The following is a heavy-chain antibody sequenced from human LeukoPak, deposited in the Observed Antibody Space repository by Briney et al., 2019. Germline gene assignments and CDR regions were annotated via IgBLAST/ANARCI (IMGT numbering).Heavy chain of an antibody. D-gene: IGHD5-24*01. CDR2: MNPNSGNT. Sequence: ASVKVSCKASGYTFTSYDINWVRQATGQGLEWMGWMNPNSGNTGYAQKFQGRVTITRNTSISTAYMELSSLRPEDTAIYYCARIRDGYNDAYDIWGQGTVVTVPS. CDR3: ARIRDGYNDAYDI. J-gene: IGHJ3*02. V-gene: IGHV1-8*03. CDR1: GYTFTSYD.